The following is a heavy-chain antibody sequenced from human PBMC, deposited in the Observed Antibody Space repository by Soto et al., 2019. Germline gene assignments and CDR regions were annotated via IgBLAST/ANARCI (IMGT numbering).Heavy chain of an antibody. CDR1: GFTFSSYG. V-gene: IGHV3-33*01. Sequence: QVQLVESGGGVVQPGRSLRLSCAASGFTFSSYGMHWVRQAPGKGLEWVAVIWYDGSNKYYADSVKGRFTISRDNSKNTLYLQMNSLRAEDTAVYYCARGPTVTTLYAFDIWGQGTMVTVSS. J-gene: IGHJ3*02. D-gene: IGHD4-17*01. CDR2: IWYDGSNK. CDR3: ARGPTVTTLYAFDI.